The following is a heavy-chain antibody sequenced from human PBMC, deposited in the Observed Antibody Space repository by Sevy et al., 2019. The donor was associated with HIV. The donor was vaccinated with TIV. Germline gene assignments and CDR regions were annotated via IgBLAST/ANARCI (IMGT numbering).Heavy chain of an antibody. D-gene: IGHD3-22*01. CDR3: ARAGIEDYFDSSGFFYANWFDP. V-gene: IGHV4-30-2*01. CDR2: IYHSGTT. J-gene: IGHJ5*02. Sequence: SETLSLTCAVSGGSISSGNYSWSWIRQPPGKGLEWIGYIYHSGTTYYNPSLKSRVTISVDRSENQFSLRLSSVTAADTAVYYCARAGIEDYFDSSGFFYANWFDPWGQGILVTVSS. CDR1: GGSISSGNYS.